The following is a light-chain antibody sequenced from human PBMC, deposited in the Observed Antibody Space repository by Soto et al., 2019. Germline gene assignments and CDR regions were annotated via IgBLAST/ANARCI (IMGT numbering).Light chain of an antibody. CDR3: QSYDTSTVV. Sequence: NFMLTQPHSVSESPGKTVTISCTRSSGSIASNSVQWYQQRPGSAPTTVIYEDNQRPSGVPDRFSGSTDGSSHSASLTISGLQTEDEADYYCQSYDTSTVVFGGGTKVTVL. CDR2: EDN. J-gene: IGLJ2*01. CDR1: SGSIASNS. V-gene: IGLV6-57*04.